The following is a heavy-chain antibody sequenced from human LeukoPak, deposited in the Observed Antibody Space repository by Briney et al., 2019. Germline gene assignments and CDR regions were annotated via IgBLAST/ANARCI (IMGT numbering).Heavy chain of an antibody. V-gene: IGHV3-30*02. CDR2: IRYDGGDK. CDR1: GFSFSTFG. CDR3: AKNYCSSTSCYSYYMDV. Sequence: GGSLRLSCAASGFSFSTFGMHWVRQGPGKGVEWVAFIRYDGGDKNFANSVKRRFTILRDNSRNTLYLQMNAVRAEDTALYYCAKNYCSSTSCYSYYMDVWGKGTTVTVSS. J-gene: IGHJ6*03. D-gene: IGHD2-2*02.